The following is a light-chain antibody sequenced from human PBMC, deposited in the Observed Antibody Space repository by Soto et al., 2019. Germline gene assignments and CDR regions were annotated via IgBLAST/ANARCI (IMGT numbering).Light chain of an antibody. CDR2: DAS. V-gene: IGKV1-12*01. CDR3: QHAYSLPSN. CDR1: HYIDRW. J-gene: IGKJ5*01. Sequence: DIQMTQSPSSVSASVGDTVTITCRASHYIDRWLAWYQQKPGKARKLLIYDASRLRSGVPPPFSRGASGTHLTLPIIDLRPEEFAAYYVQHAYSLPSNFGQRKRLQIK.